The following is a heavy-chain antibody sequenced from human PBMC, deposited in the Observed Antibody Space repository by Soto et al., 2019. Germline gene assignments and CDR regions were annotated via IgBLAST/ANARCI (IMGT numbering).Heavy chain of an antibody. J-gene: IGHJ6*02. CDR2: IYPGESDT. CDR3: ARLMVVAATATPPRGMDV. D-gene: IGHD2-15*01. V-gene: IGHV5-51*01. CDR1: GYTFTSYW. Sequence: PVGSLKISCKGSGYTFTSYWITWLRQMPVKGLGWIGIIYPGESDTTFSTSFRGQVTISADKSIRTAYLQLSSLKASDTARYYCARLMVVAATATPPRGMDVWGQGTKVTVSS.